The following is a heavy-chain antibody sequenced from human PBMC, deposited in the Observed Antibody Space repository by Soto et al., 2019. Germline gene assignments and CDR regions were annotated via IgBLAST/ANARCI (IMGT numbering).Heavy chain of an antibody. CDR1: GYSFTHYC. CDR2: IYPGDSAT. V-gene: IGHV5-51*01. Sequence: EYLTISCQGSGYSFTHYCIGWVRQLPGKGLDWMGIIYPGDSATRYSPSFQGQVTISADKSISTAYLQWSSLKASDTAMYYCARIGSGYQNYYFDYWGQGTRVTVSS. CDR3: ARIGSGYQNYYFDY. J-gene: IGHJ4*02. D-gene: IGHD3-22*01.